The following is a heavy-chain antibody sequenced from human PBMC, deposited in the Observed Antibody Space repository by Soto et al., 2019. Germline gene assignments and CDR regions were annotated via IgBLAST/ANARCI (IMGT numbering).Heavy chain of an antibody. CDR2: INAGNGNT. J-gene: IGHJ4*02. V-gene: IGHV1-3*01. Sequence: EASVKVSCKASGYTFTSYAMHWVRQAPGQRLEWMGRINAGNGNTKYSQKFQGRVTITRDTSASTAYMELSSLRSEDTAVYYCARSVVVPTAPDYWGQGTLVTVSS. CDR1: GYTFTSYA. CDR3: ARSVVVPTAPDY. D-gene: IGHD2-2*01.